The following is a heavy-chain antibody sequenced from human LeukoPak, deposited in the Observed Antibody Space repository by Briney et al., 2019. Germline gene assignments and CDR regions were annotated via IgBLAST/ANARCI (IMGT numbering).Heavy chain of an antibody. V-gene: IGHV3-7*01. CDR2: VNQDGSGK. D-gene: IGHD5-24*01. CDR3: TSANYGPAY. Sequence: PGGSLRLSCAASGFTFSSAWMSWVRQAPGKGLEGVANVNQDGSGKYYVDSVNGRFTISKDNAKNSLYLQMNSLRAEDTAVYYCTSANYGPAYWGQGTLVTVSS. CDR1: GFTFSSAW. J-gene: IGHJ4*02.